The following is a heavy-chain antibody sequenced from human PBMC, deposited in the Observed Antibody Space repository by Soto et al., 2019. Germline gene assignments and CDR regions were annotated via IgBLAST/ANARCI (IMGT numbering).Heavy chain of an antibody. CDR2: IITILGIA. CDR3: ARELAVAIGFDY. CDR1: GGTFSSYT. V-gene: IGHV1-69*08. D-gene: IGHD6-19*01. Sequence: QVQLVQSGAEVKKPGSSVKVSCKASGGTFSSYTISWVRQAPGQGLEWMGRIITILGIANYAQKFQGRVTITADKATSTAYMELSSLRAEDTAVDYCARELAVAIGFDYSGQGTLVTVSS. J-gene: IGHJ4*02.